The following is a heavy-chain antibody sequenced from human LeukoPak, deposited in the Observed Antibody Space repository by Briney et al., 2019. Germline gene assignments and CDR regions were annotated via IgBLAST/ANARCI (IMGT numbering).Heavy chain of an antibody. CDR2: INQDGTEK. CDR3: AREGSDWNYYYYMDV. Sequence: GGSLRLSCAASGFTFTTYWMSWVRHFPGKGLQWVASINQDGTEKYYVDSVKGRFTISRDNAKNSLYVQMNALRAEDTAVYYCAREGSDWNYYYYMDVWGKGTTVTISS. V-gene: IGHV3-7*01. D-gene: IGHD6-19*01. CDR1: GFTFTTYW. J-gene: IGHJ6*03.